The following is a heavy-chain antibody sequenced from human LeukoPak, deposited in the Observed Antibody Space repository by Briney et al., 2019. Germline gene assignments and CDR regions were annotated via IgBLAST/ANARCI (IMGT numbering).Heavy chain of an antibody. CDR3: ASLDYDFWSGYPIHAFDI. V-gene: IGHV1-2*02. CDR1: GYTFTGYY. Sequence: GASVKVSCKAPGYTFTGYYMHWVRQAPGQGLEWMGWINPNSGGTNYAQKFQGRVTMTRDTSISTAYMELSRLRSGDTAVYYCASLDYDFWSGYPIHAFDIWGQGTMVTVSS. J-gene: IGHJ3*02. D-gene: IGHD3-3*01. CDR2: INPNSGGT.